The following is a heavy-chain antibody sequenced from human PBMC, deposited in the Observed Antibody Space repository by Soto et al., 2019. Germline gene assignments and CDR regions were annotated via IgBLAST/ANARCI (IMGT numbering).Heavy chain of an antibody. Sequence: QVQLVQSGAEVKKPGASVKVSCKASGYTFTSYAMHWVRQAPGQRLEWMGWINAGNGNTKYSQKFQGRVTITRDTSASTAYMELSSLRSEDTAVYYCARSWTDSVVVVAATLDYWGQGTLVTVSS. CDR2: INAGNGNT. CDR3: ARSWTDSVVVVAATLDY. CDR1: GYTFTSYA. V-gene: IGHV1-3*01. D-gene: IGHD2-15*01. J-gene: IGHJ4*02.